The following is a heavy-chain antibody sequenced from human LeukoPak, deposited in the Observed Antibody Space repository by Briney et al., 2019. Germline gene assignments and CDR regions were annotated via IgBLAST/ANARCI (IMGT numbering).Heavy chain of an antibody. D-gene: IGHD5-18*01. J-gene: IGHJ6*02. CDR3: ARTQRGYNYGYQYYYYGLDV. CDR2: IYYSGST. Sequence: SETLSLTCTVSGASIRGGDYYWSWIRQPPGKGLEWIGYIYYSGSTNYNPSLKSRVTISVDTSKIRFSLKLSSVTAADTAVYYCARTQRGYNYGYQYYYYGLDVWGQGTTVTVSS. V-gene: IGHV4-61*08. CDR1: GASIRGGDYY.